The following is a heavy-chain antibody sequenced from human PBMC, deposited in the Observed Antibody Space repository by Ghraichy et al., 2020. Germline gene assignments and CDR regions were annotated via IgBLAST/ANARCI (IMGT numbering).Heavy chain of an antibody. J-gene: IGHJ4*02. CDR1: GGTFSSYA. Sequence: SVKVSCKASGGTFSSYAISWVRQAPGQGLEWMGGIIPIFGTANYAQKFQGRVTITADESTSTAYMELSSLRSEDTAVYYCARSPTEEGGPYLSYWGQGTLVTVSS. V-gene: IGHV1-69*13. CDR2: IIPIFGTA. CDR3: ARSPTEEGGPYLSY. D-gene: IGHD1-14*01.